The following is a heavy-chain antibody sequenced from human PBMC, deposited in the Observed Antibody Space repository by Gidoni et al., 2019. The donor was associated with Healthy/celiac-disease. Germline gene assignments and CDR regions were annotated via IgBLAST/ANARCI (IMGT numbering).Heavy chain of an antibody. Sequence: QVQLQESGPGLVKPSQTLSLTCTVSGGSISSGSYYWSWIRHPAGKGLEWIGRIYTSGSTNYNPSLKSRVTISVDTSKNQFSLKLSSVTAADTAVYYCARDRDSSSWYFFQGWGQGTLVTVSS. CDR1: GGSISSGSYY. J-gene: IGHJ4*02. CDR3: ARDRDSSSWYFFQG. V-gene: IGHV4-61*02. D-gene: IGHD6-13*01. CDR2: IYTSGST.